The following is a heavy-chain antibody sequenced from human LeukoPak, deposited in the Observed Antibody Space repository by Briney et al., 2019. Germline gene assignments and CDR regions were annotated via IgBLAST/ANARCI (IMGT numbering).Heavy chain of an antibody. CDR3: ARVVVPAAMGYYYYMDV. Sequence: ASVKVSCKASGYTFTSYGISWVRQAPGQGLEWMGWIRAYNGNTDYAQKLQDRVTVTTDTSTSTAYMELRSLRSDDTAVYYCARVVVPAAMGYYYYMDVWGRGTTVTVSS. V-gene: IGHV1-18*01. CDR1: GYTFTSYG. CDR2: IRAYNGNT. D-gene: IGHD2-2*01. J-gene: IGHJ6*03.